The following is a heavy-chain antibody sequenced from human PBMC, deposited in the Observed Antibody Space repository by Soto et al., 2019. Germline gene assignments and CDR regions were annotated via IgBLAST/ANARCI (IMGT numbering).Heavy chain of an antibody. CDR3: ASVVVPAAIMPFFDY. Sequence: SETLSLTCAVYGGSFSGYYWSWIHQPPGKGLEWIGEINHSGSTNYNPSLKSRVTISVDTSKNQFSLKLSSVTAADTAVYYCASVVVPAAIMPFFDYWGQGTLVTVSS. J-gene: IGHJ4*02. CDR1: GGSFSGYY. CDR2: INHSGST. D-gene: IGHD2-2*01. V-gene: IGHV4-34*01.